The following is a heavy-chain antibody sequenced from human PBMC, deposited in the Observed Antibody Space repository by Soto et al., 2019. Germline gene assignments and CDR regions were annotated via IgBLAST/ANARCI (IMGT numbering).Heavy chain of an antibody. Sequence: GGSLRLSCAASGFIFSTYSMNWVRQAPGKGPDWVSSITSSGSHIYYADSVKGRFTISRDNAKNTLYLQMNSLRAEDTAVYYCARALRLGELSPDYWGQGTLVTVSS. CDR1: GFIFSTYS. CDR3: ARALRLGELSPDY. V-gene: IGHV3-21*01. CDR2: ITSSGSHI. J-gene: IGHJ4*02. D-gene: IGHD3-16*02.